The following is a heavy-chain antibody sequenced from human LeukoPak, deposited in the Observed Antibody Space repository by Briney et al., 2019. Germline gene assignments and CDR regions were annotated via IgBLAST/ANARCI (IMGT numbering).Heavy chain of an antibody. J-gene: IGHJ6*03. Sequence: PSETLSLTCTVSGYSISSGNYWGWIRQSPGKGLEWIGTIYHSGSTYYNPSLKSRVTISVDTSKNQFSLQLNSVTPEDTAVYYCARDRFLMITFGGVIVTPYYYYYMDVWGKGTTVTVSS. CDR2: IYHSGST. CDR1: GYSISSGNY. D-gene: IGHD3-16*02. CDR3: ARDRFLMITFGGVIVTPYYYYYMDV. V-gene: IGHV4-38-2*02.